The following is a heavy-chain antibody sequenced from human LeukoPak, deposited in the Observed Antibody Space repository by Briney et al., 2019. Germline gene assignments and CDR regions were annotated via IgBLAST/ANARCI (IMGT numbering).Heavy chain of an antibody. Sequence: ASVKVSCKASGYTFTRYYMHWVRQAPGQGLEWMGIINPNSGSTSYAQKFQGRVTMTRDISTSTVYMDLSSLRSEDTAVYYCAKWPDYDIWSGNFDYWGKGTLVTVSS. D-gene: IGHD3-3*01. CDR1: GYTFTRYY. J-gene: IGHJ4*02. CDR3: AKWPDYDIWSGNFDY. CDR2: INPNSGST. V-gene: IGHV1-46*01.